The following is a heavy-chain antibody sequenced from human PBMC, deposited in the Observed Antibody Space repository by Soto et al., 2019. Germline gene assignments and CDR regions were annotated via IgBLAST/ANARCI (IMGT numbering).Heavy chain of an antibody. Sequence: ASVKVSCKASGYTFINYAISWVRQAPGQGLEWMGWISTYNGNTNYAQRLQGRVTMTTDTSTSTAYMELRNLRSDDTAVYYCARFLYYDFWGGYRKSPDWFDPWGQGTLVTVSS. CDR1: GYTFINYA. CDR2: ISTYNGNT. D-gene: IGHD3-3*01. J-gene: IGHJ5*02. CDR3: ARFLYYDFWGGYRKSPDWFDP. V-gene: IGHV1-18*01.